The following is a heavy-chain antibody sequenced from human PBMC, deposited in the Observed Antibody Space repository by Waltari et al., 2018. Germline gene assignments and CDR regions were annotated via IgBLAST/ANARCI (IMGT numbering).Heavy chain of an antibody. V-gene: IGHV3-7*01. CDR3: ARDWGYSYVPGWFDP. Sequence: EVQLVESGGGLVQPGGSLRLSCAASGLTFSSHWMSWVRQAPGKGLEWLGKIKKDGSEKYYVDSEKGRFTISRDNAKNSMYEQMNSLRAEDTAVYYCARDWGYSYVPGWFDPWGQGTLVTVSS. D-gene: IGHD5-18*01. CDR1: GLTFSSHW. CDR2: IKKDGSEK. J-gene: IGHJ5*02.